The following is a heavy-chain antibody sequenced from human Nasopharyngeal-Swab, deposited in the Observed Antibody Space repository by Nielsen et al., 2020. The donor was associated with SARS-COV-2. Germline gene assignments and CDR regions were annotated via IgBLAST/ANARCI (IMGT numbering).Heavy chain of an antibody. V-gene: IGHV1-69*13. CDR1: GYTFTDYY. CDR3: AFTQGIVVVITRQFDY. CDR2: IIPIFGTA. J-gene: IGHJ4*02. Sequence: SVKVSCKASGYTFTDYYMHWVRQAPGQGLEWMGGIIPIFGTANYAQKFQGRVTITADESTSTAYMELSSLRSEDTAVYYCAFTQGIVVVITRQFDYWGQGTLVTVSS. D-gene: IGHD3-22*01.